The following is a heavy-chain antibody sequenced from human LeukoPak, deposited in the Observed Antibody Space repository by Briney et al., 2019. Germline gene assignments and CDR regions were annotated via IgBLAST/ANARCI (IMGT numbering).Heavy chain of an antibody. CDR2: FSGSGGST. CDR3: AKAQVGRQWPVDY. Sequence: GGSLRLSCAASGFTLSSFGMSWVPQAPGRGLEWVSAFSGSGGSTYYADSVKGRFTISRDNSKNTLYLQMNSLRAEDTAVYYCAKAQVGRQWPVDYWGQGTLVTVSS. D-gene: IGHD6-19*01. J-gene: IGHJ4*02. V-gene: IGHV3-23*01. CDR1: GFTLSSFG.